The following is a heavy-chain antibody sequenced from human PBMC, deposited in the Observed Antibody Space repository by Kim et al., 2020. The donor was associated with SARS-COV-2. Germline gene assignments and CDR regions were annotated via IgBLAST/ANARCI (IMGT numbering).Heavy chain of an antibody. CDR2: IGCADSYR. CDR1: GFTFRNYA. Sequence: GGSLRLSCATSGFTFRNYAMGWVRHFPGKWLEFFSSIGCADSYRHYAYSLKGRFTISRDNSKNTLYLQINSLRAEDTAVYYCVKDAIPYNSVWDWFDPWGQGTLVTVSS. J-gene: IGHJ5*02. CDR3: VKDAIPYNSVWDWFDP. D-gene: IGHD2-2*02. V-gene: IGHV3-23*01.